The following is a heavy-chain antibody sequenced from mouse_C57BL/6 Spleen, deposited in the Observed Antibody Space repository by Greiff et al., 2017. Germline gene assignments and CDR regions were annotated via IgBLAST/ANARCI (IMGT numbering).Heavy chain of an antibody. CDR1: GYTFTSYW. J-gene: IGHJ2*01. V-gene: IGHV1-69*01. CDR2: IDPSDSYT. Sequence: QVQLQQPGAELVMPGASVKLSCKASGYTFTSYWMHWVKQRPGQGLEWIGEIDPSDSYTNYKQKFKGKSTLTVDKSSSTAYMQLSSLTAEDSAVYYWARGTTVVALDYWGQGTTLTVSS. CDR3: ARGTTVVALDY. D-gene: IGHD1-1*01.